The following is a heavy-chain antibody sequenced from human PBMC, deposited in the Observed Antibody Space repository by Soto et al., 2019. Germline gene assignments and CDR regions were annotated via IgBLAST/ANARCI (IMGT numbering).Heavy chain of an antibody. CDR2: IYHSGST. Sequence: SETLSLTCAVSGGSISSGGYSWSWVRQPPGRGLEWIGYIYHSGSTYYNPSLKSRVTISVDRSKNQFSLKLSSVTAADTAVYYCARSVVENYDFWSGYPPSGGMDVWGQGTTVTVSS. CDR3: ARSVVENYDFWSGYPPSGGMDV. J-gene: IGHJ6*02. CDR1: GGSISSGGYS. V-gene: IGHV4-30-2*01. D-gene: IGHD3-3*01.